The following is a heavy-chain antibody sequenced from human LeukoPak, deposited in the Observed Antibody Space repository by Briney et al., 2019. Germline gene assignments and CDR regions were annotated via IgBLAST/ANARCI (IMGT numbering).Heavy chain of an antibody. Sequence: GGSLRLSCAASGFTFSSYEMNWVRQAPGKGLEWVSYISSSGSTIYYADSVKGRFTISRDNAKNSLYLQVNSLRAEDTAVYYCASLHHGRFGEPVDYWGQGTLVTVSS. V-gene: IGHV3-48*03. J-gene: IGHJ4*02. CDR1: GFTFSSYE. CDR2: ISSSGSTI. D-gene: IGHD3-10*01. CDR3: ASLHHGRFGEPVDY.